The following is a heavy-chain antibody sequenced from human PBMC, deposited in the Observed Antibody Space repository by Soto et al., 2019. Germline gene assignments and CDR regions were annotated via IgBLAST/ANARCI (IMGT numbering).Heavy chain of an antibody. V-gene: IGHV4-59*08. Sequence: SETLSLTCTVSGGSISHSYWSWLRLSPGKGLEWIGYIHYGGATTYNPSLKSRVTISLGTPKKHFYLNLRSVTAADTAVYFCARLHNSSDWTDFDFRGQGTRVTVSS. D-gene: IGHD6-19*01. CDR2: IHYGGAT. CDR1: GGSISHSY. J-gene: IGHJ4*02. CDR3: ARLHNSSDWTDFDF.